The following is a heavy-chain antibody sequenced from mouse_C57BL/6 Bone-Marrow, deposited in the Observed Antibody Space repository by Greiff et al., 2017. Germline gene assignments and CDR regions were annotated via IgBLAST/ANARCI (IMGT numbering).Heavy chain of an antibody. Sequence: EVKVVESGGGLVKPGGSLKLSCAASGFTFSSYAMSWVRQTPEKRLEWVATISDGGSYTYYPDNVKGRFTISRDNAKNNLYLQMSHLKSEETAMYYCARDRRWLLLYYFDYWGQGTTLTVSS. D-gene: IGHD2-3*01. CDR1: GFTFSSYA. V-gene: IGHV5-4*01. CDR3: ARDRRWLLLYYFDY. CDR2: ISDGGSYT. J-gene: IGHJ2*01.